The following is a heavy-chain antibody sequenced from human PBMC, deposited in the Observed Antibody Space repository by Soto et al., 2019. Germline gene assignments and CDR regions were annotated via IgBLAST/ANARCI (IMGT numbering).Heavy chain of an antibody. CDR3: ARTGYSSGWYKASFDI. CDR1: GGSFSGYY. V-gene: IGHV4-34*01. D-gene: IGHD6-19*01. Sequence: ETLSLTCAVFGGSFSGYYWSWIRPPPGKGLEWIGEINHSGSTNYSPSLKSRVTISVDTSKNQFSLKLSSVTAADTAVYYCARTGYSSGWYKASFDIWGHGTMVTVSS. CDR2: INHSGST. J-gene: IGHJ3*02.